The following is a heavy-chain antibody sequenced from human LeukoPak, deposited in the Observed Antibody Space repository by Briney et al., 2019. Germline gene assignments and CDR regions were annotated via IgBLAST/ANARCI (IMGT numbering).Heavy chain of an antibody. V-gene: IGHV4-61*02. CDR3: ARESVLEWLFGGP. Sequence: SQTLSLTCTVSGGSLSSGTFYWSWIRQPAGKGLEWIGRINPSGNTNYNPSLKSRVTISIDTSKNQFSLKLSSVTAADTAVYYCARESVLEWLFGGPWGQGTLVTVSS. D-gene: IGHD3-3*01. J-gene: IGHJ5*02. CDR2: INPSGNT. CDR1: GGSLSSGTFY.